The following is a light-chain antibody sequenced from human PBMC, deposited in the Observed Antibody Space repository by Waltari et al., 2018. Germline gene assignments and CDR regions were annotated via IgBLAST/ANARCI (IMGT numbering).Light chain of an antibody. CDR1: ILGNKY. CDR3: QALGTGAWV. CDR2: QDT. Sequence: SYELTQPPSVSVSPGQTASITCSGDILGNKYASWYQQKPGQSPLLVIYQDTKRPSEIPERFSGSKSANAATLTITGTQAVDEADYYWQALGTGAWVFGGGTKLTVL. J-gene: IGLJ3*02. V-gene: IGLV3-1*01.